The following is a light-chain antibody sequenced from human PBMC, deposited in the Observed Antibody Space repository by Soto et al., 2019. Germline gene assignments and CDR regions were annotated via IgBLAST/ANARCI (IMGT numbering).Light chain of an antibody. CDR3: QQYNYWPPYT. J-gene: IGKJ2*01. Sequence: EIVLTQSPATLSVSPGERATLSCRASQSVNSNLAWYQQRPGQALRLLIYGASTRATGIPARFSGSGSATEFTLTISSLQSEDFAVYYCQQYNYWPPYTFGQGTKLEIK. CDR2: GAS. V-gene: IGKV3-15*01. CDR1: QSVNSN.